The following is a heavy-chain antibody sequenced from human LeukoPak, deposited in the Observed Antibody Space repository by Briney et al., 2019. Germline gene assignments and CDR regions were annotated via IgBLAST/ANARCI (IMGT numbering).Heavy chain of an antibody. CDR3: ASTGYSSSWYYFDY. CDR1: GFTFSSYA. D-gene: IGHD6-13*01. Sequence: PGGSLRLSCAASGFTFSSYAMHWVRQAPGKGLEWEAVISYDGSNKYYADSVKGRFTISRDNSKNTLYLQMNSLRAEDTAVYYCASTGYSSSWYYFDYWGQGTLVTVSS. V-gene: IGHV3-30*04. J-gene: IGHJ4*02. CDR2: ISYDGSNK.